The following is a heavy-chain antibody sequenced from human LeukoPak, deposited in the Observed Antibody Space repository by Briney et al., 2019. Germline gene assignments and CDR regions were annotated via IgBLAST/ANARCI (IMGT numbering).Heavy chain of an antibody. D-gene: IGHD4/OR15-4a*01. CDR1: GFTFTNYW. Sequence: GGSLRLSCAASGFTFTNYWMSWVRQAPGKGLEWVANIEQDGSEKYYVDSVKGRFTISRDNAKNSLYLQMNSLRAEDTALYYCARDDYGGTRYWGQGTLVTVSS. CDR2: IEQDGSEK. J-gene: IGHJ4*02. CDR3: ARDDYGGTRY. V-gene: IGHV3-7*01.